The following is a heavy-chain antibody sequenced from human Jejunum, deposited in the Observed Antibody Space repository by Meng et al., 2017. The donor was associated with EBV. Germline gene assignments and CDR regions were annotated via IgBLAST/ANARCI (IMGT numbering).Heavy chain of an antibody. CDR3: AKLVRD. CDR1: GFSFSSSD. Sequence: EGQVWGSGGGLGQPGGSLRLSFAASGFSFSSSDMHWVRQAAGKGLEWVSAIGKGGDTYYPDSVRGRFTISRDSSKNTLYLQMNSLRAEDTAVYYCAKLVRDWGQGTLVTVSS. D-gene: IGHD2/OR15-2a*01. J-gene: IGHJ4*02. CDR2: IGKGGDT. V-gene: IGHV3-13*01.